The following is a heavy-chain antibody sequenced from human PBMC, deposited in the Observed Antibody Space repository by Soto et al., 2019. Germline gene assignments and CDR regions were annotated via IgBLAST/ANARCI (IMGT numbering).Heavy chain of an antibody. J-gene: IGHJ3*02. CDR2: IYYSGST. CDR1: GGSISSGGYY. V-gene: IGHV4-31*03. Sequence: SETLSLTCTVSGGSISSGGYYWSWIRQHPGKGLEWIGYIYYSGSTYYNPSLKSRVTISVDTSKNQFSLKLSSVTAADTAVYYCAREGGNNFDIWGQGTMVTVSS. CDR3: AREGGNNFDI. D-gene: IGHD2-15*01.